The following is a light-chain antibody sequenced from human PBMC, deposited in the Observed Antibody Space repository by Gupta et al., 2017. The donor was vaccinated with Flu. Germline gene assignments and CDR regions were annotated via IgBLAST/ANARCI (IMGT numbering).Light chain of an antibody. CDR2: AAS. CDR1: QGISSY. V-gene: IGKV1-8*01. CDR3: QQDYSSPNR. Sequence: AIRMTQSPSSFSASTGDRVTITCRASQGISSYLAWYQQKPGKAPKLLIYAASTLQSGVPSSFSGSGSGTXFTLTIXCLQSEDFATYYCQQDYSSPNRFGXGTKVDIK. J-gene: IGKJ3*01.